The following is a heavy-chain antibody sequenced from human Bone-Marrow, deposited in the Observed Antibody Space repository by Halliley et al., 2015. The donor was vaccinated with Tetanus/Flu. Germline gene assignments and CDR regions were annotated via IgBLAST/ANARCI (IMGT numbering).Heavy chain of an antibody. CDR3: ARSASSWPFDY. Sequence: PEGVSRINSDGSSTIYAASVKGRFTIARDNAKNPLDLQMNDLGAEDTALYYCARSASSWPFDYWGQGTLVSASS. CDR2: INSDGSST. J-gene: IGHJ4*02. D-gene: IGHD6-13*01. V-gene: IGHV3-74*01.